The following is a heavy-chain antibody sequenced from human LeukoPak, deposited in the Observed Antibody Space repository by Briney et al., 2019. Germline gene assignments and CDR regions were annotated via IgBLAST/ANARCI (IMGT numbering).Heavy chain of an antibody. CDR2: ISGSGGST. V-gene: IGHV3-23*01. J-gene: IGHJ1*01. Sequence: GGSLRLSCAASGFTFSSYAMSWVRQAPGKGLEWVSVISGSGGSTYYADSVKGRFTISRDNSKNTLYLQMNSLRAEDTAVYYCAKENYGDSTGGRFQHWGQGTLVTVSS. CDR3: AKENYGDSTGGRFQH. D-gene: IGHD4-17*01. CDR1: GFTFSSYA.